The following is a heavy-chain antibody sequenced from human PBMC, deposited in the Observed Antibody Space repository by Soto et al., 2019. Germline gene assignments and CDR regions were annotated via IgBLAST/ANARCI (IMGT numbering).Heavy chain of an antibody. CDR2: INAGNGNT. V-gene: IGHV1-3*01. CDR3: ARAGFYGDYFRIWDY. D-gene: IGHD4-17*01. J-gene: IGHJ4*02. CDR1: GYTFTSYA. Sequence: QVQLVQSGAEVKKPGASVKVSCKASGYTFTSYAMHWVRQAPGQRLEWMGWINAGNGNTKYSQKFQGRVTITRDTSASTAYMELSILRSEDTAVYYCARAGFYGDYFRIWDYWGQGTLVTVSS.